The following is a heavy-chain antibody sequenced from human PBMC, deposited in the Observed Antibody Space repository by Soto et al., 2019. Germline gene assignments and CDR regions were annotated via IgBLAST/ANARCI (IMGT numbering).Heavy chain of an antibody. Sequence: NPGGSLRLSCEASGFTFSDYHMSWIRQAPGKGLEWVSYIVNKDTYTNYADSVKGRFTISRDNAKNSLYLEMNSLRAEDTAIYYCARLRASSWYMGGYLDYWGLGTLVTVSS. CDR3: ARLRASSWYMGGYLDY. CDR2: IVNKDTYT. V-gene: IGHV3-11*06. CDR1: GFTFSDYH. D-gene: IGHD6-13*01. J-gene: IGHJ4*02.